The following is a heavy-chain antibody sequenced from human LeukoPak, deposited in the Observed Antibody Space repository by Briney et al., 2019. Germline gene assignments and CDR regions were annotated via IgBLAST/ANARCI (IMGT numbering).Heavy chain of an antibody. CDR3: AGEITSSCHH. V-gene: IGHV4-39*01. Sequence: SETLSLTCTVSGGSISSSNYYWGWVRQPPGKGLEWIGSIYYSGTTFYKPALKSRVTISVDTSKNQFSLKLSSVTAADTAVYYCAGEITSSCHHWGQGTLVTVSS. CDR1: GGSISSSNYY. J-gene: IGHJ1*01. D-gene: IGHD1-14*01. CDR2: IYYSGTT.